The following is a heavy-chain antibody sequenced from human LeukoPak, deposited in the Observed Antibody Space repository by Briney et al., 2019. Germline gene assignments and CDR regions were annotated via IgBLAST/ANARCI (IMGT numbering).Heavy chain of an antibody. Sequence: GGSLRLSCAASGFTFSSYPMNWVRQAPGKGLEWVSSISSSSSYIYYADSVKGRFTISRDNAKNSLYLQMNSLRAEDTAVYYCARDWVTTTGLKYYYYMDVWGKGTTVTVSS. D-gene: IGHD1-1*01. CDR1: GFTFSSYP. J-gene: IGHJ6*03. CDR3: ARDWVTTTGLKYYYYMDV. CDR2: ISSSSSYI. V-gene: IGHV3-21*01.